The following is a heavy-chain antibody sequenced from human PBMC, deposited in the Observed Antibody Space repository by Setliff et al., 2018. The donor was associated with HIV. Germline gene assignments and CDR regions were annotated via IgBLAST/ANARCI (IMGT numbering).Heavy chain of an antibody. CDR1: GFTFTGLTFTDYN. V-gene: IGHV3-48*01. J-gene: IGHJ4*02. D-gene: IGHD3-9*01. Sequence: GSLRLSCLASGFTFTGLTFTDYNMNWVRQAPGKGLEWVSYISSSNSIYYADSVRGRFTISRDNAKSSLYLQMTSLRAEDTAVYYCARDDYDISTGYYPDWGQGTLVTVSS. CDR3: ARDDYDISTGYYPD. CDR2: ISSSNSI.